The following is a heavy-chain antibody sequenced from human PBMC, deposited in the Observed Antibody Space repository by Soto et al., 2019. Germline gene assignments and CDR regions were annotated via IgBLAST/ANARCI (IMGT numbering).Heavy chain of an antibody. J-gene: IGHJ1*01. D-gene: IGHD3-10*01. CDR2: ISGSDGTT. V-gene: IGHV3-23*01. Sequence: EVQLLESGGGFAQPGGSLRLSCAASGFIVSSYAMNWVRQAPGKGLEWVSVISGSDGTTFYADSVKGRFTISRDNSRNTLDLQMDSMRVADTAVDYCALEADYADSGCCSTSGGQGTLVTVSS. CDR1: GFIVSSYA. CDR3: ALEADYADSGCCSTS.